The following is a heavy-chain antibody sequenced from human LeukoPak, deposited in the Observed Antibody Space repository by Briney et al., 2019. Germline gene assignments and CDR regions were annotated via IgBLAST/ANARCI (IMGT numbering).Heavy chain of an antibody. D-gene: IGHD3-22*01. CDR1: GFTFSSYA. CDR2: ISTSGESA. V-gene: IGHV3-23*01. J-gene: IGHJ4*02. CDR3: AKDRGSGYHYFDY. Sequence: QAGGSLRLSCPVSGFTFSSYAMSWVRQAPGRGLEWVSVISTSGESAYYADSVKGRFTISRDNSKNTLYLQMNSLRAEDTAVYYCAKDRGSGYHYFDYWGQGTLVTASP.